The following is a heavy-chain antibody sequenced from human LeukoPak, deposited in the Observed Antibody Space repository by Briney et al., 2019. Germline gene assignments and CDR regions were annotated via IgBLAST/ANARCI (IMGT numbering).Heavy chain of an antibody. CDR2: IYPGDSDT. CDR1: GYSFTNYW. V-gene: IGHV5-51*01. D-gene: IGHD4-11*01. Sequence: GESLQISCKGSGYSFTNYWIGWVRQVPGKGLEWMGIIYPGDSDTRYSPSFQGQVTISADKSITTAYLRWSSLKASDTAVYYCARRHDNTDYWTYWGQGTLVTVSS. CDR3: ARRHDNTDYWTY. J-gene: IGHJ4*02.